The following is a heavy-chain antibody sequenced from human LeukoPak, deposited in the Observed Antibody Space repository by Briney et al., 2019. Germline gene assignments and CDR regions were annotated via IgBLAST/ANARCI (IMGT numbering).Heavy chain of an antibody. Sequence: GGSLRLSCAASGFTFSNYWMSWVRQAPGKGLEWVANIKQDGSEKHYVDSVKGRFTISRDNAKDSLYLQMNSLGAEDTAVYYCAREWRGSWYFRGQGTLVTVSS. CDR3: AREWRGSWYF. CDR1: GFTFSNYW. V-gene: IGHV3-7*01. J-gene: IGHJ4*02. CDR2: IKQDGSEK. D-gene: IGHD6-13*01.